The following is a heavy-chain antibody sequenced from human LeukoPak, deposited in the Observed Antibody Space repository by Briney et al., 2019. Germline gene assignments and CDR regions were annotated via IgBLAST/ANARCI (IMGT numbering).Heavy chain of an antibody. D-gene: IGHD2-2*01. CDR2: ISAYNGNT. CDR1: GYTFTSYG. Sequence: ASVKVSCKASGYTFTSYGISWVRQAPGQGLEWMGWISAYNGNTNYAQKLQGRVTMTTDTSTSTAYTELRSLRSDDTAVYYCARVQRSYCSSTSCFHDYYYYYMDVWGKGTTVTISS. CDR3: ARVQRSYCSSTSCFHDYYYYYMDV. V-gene: IGHV1-18*01. J-gene: IGHJ6*03.